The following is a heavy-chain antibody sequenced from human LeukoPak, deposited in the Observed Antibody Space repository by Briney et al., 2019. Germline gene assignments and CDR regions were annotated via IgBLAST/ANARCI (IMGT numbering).Heavy chain of an antibody. CDR1: GFTVSSNY. Sequence: GGSQRLSCAASGFTVSSNYMSWVRQAPGKGLEWVSVIYSGGSTDYADSVKGRFTISRDNSKNTLYLQMNSLRAEDTAVYYCAKDHAGRRGPYYFDYWGQGTLVTVSS. CDR3: AKDHAGRRGPYYFDY. J-gene: IGHJ4*02. CDR2: IYSGGST. V-gene: IGHV3-53*01.